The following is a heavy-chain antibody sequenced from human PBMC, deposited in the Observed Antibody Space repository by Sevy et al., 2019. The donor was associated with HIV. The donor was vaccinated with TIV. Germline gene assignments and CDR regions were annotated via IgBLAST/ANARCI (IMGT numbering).Heavy chain of an antibody. V-gene: IGHV1-69*10. CDR1: GGRLSNYG. Sequence: ASVKVSCVASGGRLSNYGMNWVRQAPGQGLEWMGGIIPRVGITNYEQKVQGRATITADESTSTMFIEVRRLTSEDTGIYYCTSVRPCGGDCYFFDSWGQGTLVTVSS. J-gene: IGHJ4*02. CDR3: TSVRPCGGDCYFFDS. D-gene: IGHD2-21*02. CDR2: IIPRVGIT.